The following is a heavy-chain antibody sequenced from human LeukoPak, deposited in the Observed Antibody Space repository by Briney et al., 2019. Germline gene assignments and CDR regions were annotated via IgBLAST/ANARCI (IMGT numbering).Heavy chain of an antibody. D-gene: IGHD3-9*01. V-gene: IGHV3-48*03. J-gene: IGHJ4*02. CDR3: ARWAFLTGYRFFDY. CDR1: GFTFSSYE. Sequence: PGGSLRLSCAASGFTFSSYEMNWVRQAPGKGLEWVSYISSSGSTIYYADSVKGRFTISRDNAKNSLYLQMNSLRAEDTAVYYCARWAFLTGYRFFDYWGQGTLVTVSS. CDR2: ISSSGSTI.